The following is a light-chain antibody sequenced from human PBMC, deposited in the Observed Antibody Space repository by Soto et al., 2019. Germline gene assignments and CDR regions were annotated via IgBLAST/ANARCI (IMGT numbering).Light chain of an antibody. CDR2: STN. V-gene: IGLV1-44*01. J-gene: IGLJ1*01. CDR1: SSNIGGNS. Sequence: QSVLTQPPSVSAAPGQKVTISRSGSSSNIGGNSVSWYQQVPGAAPKLLIYSTNQWPSGVPDRFSGSKSGTSASLTISGLQSEDEADYYCATWDDSLNGLYVFGPGTKVTVL. CDR3: ATWDDSLNGLYV.